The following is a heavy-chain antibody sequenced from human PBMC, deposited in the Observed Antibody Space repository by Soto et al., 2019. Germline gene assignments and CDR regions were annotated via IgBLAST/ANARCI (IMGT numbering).Heavy chain of an antibody. CDR2: ISGSGGST. J-gene: IGHJ6*02. CDR3: AKDGVGQGYYYDSSGYSDYYGMDV. CDR1: GFTFSSYA. Sequence: GGSLRLSCAASGFTFSSYAMSWVRQAPGKGLEWVSAISGSGGSTYYADSVKGRFTISRDNSKNTLYLQMNSLRAEDTAVYYCAKDGVGQGYYYDSSGYSDYYGMDVWGQGTTVTVSS. V-gene: IGHV3-23*01. D-gene: IGHD3-22*01.